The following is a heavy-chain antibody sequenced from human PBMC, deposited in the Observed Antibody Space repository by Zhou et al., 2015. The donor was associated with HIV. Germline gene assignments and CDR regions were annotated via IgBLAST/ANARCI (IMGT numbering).Heavy chain of an antibody. D-gene: IGHD6-19*01. J-gene: IGHJ5*02. CDR2: ISYDGRNK. CDR3: ATPRGPYSSGWTPTSASWFDP. CDR1: RFTFSSCG. V-gene: IGHV3-30*03. Sequence: QVQLVESGGGVVQPGRSLRLSCAASRFTFSSCGMHWVRQAPGKGLEWVAVISYDGRNKYHADSVKGRFTISRDNSKNTLYLQMNSLRVEDTAVYYCATPRGPYSSGWTPTSASWFDPWGQGTLVIVSS.